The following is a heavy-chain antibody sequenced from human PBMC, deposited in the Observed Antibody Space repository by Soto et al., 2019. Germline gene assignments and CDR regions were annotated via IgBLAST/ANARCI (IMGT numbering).Heavy chain of an antibody. CDR3: ARDLIPSPPLEYNWSDP. D-gene: IGHD1-1*01. CDR2: ISSSSSYI. CDR1: GFTFSSYS. V-gene: IGHV3-21*01. J-gene: IGHJ5*02. Sequence: EVQLVESGGGLVKPGGSLRLSCAASGFTFSSYSMNWVRQAPGKGLVWVSSISSSSSYIYYADSVKGRFTISRDNAKNSMYLQMNSLRAEDTAVYYCARDLIPSPPLEYNWSDPWRQGTLLTVSS.